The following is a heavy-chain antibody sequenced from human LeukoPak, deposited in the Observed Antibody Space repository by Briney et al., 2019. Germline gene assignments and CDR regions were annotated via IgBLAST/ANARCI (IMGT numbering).Heavy chain of an antibody. CDR2: IYTSGSA. CDR1: GGSISSSSYY. D-gene: IGHD6-19*01. J-gene: IGHJ6*03. V-gene: IGHV4-61*02. Sequence: PSETLSLTCTVSGGSISSSSYYWGWIRQPPGKGLEWIGRIYTSGSANYNPSLKSRVTISVDTSKNQFSLKLSSVTAADTAVYYCARSGTSGWGYYYYYMDVWGKGTTVTVSS. CDR3: ARSGTSGWGYYYYYMDV.